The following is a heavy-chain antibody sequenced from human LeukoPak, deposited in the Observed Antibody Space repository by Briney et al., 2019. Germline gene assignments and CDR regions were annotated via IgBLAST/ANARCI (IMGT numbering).Heavy chain of an antibody. V-gene: IGHV3-7*01. D-gene: IGHD5-12*01. Sequence: GGSLRLPCTASGFTFSRSWMNWIRQAPGKGLEWVANINPDGDGMRFVDSVKGRFTMSRDNAQSSLHLQMNSLRVEDTAFYYCAAWTDRGYSYWGQGVLVTVSS. CDR2: INPDGDGM. CDR1: GFTFSRSW. CDR3: AAWTDRGYSY. J-gene: IGHJ4*02.